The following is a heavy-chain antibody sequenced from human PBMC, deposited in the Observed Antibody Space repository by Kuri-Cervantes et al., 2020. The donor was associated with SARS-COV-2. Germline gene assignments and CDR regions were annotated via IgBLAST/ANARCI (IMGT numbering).Heavy chain of an antibody. CDR3: ARGERVRGLMVLFQWRGAGPLDF. D-gene: IGHD3-10*01. Sequence: ASVKVSCKASGYTFTDYYMHWVRQAPGQGLEWMGWINPNSGGTNYAQKFQGWVAITRDTSLSTAYMELSRLRSDDTAVYYCARGERVRGLMVLFQWRGAGPLDFWGQGTLVTVSS. CDR2: INPNSGGT. V-gene: IGHV1-2*04. J-gene: IGHJ4*02. CDR1: GYTFTDYY.